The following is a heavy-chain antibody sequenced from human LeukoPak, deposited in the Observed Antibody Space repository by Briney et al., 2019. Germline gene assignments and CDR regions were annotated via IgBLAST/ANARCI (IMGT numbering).Heavy chain of an antibody. CDR2: TYHSGST. J-gene: IGHJ5*01. V-gene: IGHV4-30-4*01. Sequence: SETLSLTCSVSGVSISRDDYYWSWIRQHPGKGLEWLGTYHSGSTDYSPSLKSRLLISADMSKNQFSLRVTSVTAADTAVYYCAGDNQKRWFYSWGQGTLVTVSP. CDR1: GVSISRDDYY. CDR3: AGDNQKRWFYS.